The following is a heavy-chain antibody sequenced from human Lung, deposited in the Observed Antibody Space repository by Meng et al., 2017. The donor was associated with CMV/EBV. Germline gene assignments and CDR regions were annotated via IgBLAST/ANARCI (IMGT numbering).Heavy chain of an antibody. D-gene: IGHD4-11*01. CDR3: PKARSDYRINWYFDL. Sequence: GGLLRSSCAALGFTFRGYWLSWAPQAPGKGLEWVANIKQVGSENYSVDSVKGRFTISRGKAKNSLYLQMNSLEAEDTAVYYCPKARSDYRINWYFDLWGRGXL. CDR1: GFTFRGYW. CDR2: IKQVGSEN. V-gene: IGHV3-7*01. J-gene: IGHJ2*01.